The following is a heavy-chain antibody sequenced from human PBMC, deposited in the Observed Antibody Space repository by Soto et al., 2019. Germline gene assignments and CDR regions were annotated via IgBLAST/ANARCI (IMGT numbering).Heavy chain of an antibody. V-gene: IGHV3-23*01. D-gene: IGHD7-27*01. CDR1: GFPFSSYA. CDR2: ISSGSNT. Sequence: EVQLLESGGGLVQPGGSLRLSCVASGFPFSSYAMSWVRQTPGRGLECVSSISSGSNTYYTDSVRGRFTISRDNSKNSLYLQMSRLRADDPALYYCAKASATGKSDGMDVWGQGTTVSVSS. CDR3: AKASATGKSDGMDV. J-gene: IGHJ6*02.